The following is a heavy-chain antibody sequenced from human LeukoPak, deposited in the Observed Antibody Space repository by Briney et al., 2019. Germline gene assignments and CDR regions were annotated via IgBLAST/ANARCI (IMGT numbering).Heavy chain of an antibody. CDR1: GGSISSGGYY. D-gene: IGHD2-21*02. CDR2: IYYSGST. J-gene: IGHJ4*02. Sequence: PSQTLSLTCTVSGGSISSGGYYWSWIRQHPGKGLEWIGYIYYSGSTYSNPSLKSRLTISVDTSKNQFSLRLSSVTAADTAVYYCARLYCGGDCYLSHIDYWGQGTLVTVSS. CDR3: ARLYCGGDCYLSHIDY. V-gene: IGHV4-31*03.